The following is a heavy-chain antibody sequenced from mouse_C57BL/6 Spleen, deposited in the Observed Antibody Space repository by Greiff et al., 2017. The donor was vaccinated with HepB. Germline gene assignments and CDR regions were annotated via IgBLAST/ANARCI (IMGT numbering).Heavy chain of an antibody. CDR3: ARFVENWYFDV. CDR1: GYAFSSSW. CDR2: IYPGDGDT. V-gene: IGHV1-82*01. J-gene: IGHJ1*03. Sequence: VKLQESGPELVKPGASVKISCKASGYAFSSSWMNWVKQRPGKGLEWIGRIYPGDGDTNYNGKFKGKATLTADKSSSTAYMQLSSLTSEDSAVYFCARFVENWYFDVWGTGTTVTVSS.